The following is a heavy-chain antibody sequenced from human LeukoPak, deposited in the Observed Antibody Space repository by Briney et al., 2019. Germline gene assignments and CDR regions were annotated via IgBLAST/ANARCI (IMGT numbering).Heavy chain of an antibody. CDR2: IYYSGST. D-gene: IGHD3-22*01. J-gene: IGHJ4*02. Sequence: SETLSLTCTVSGGSISSSSYHWGWIRQPPGKGLEWIGSIYYSGSTYYNPSLKSRVTISVDTSKNQFSLKLSSVTAADTAVYYCARDRRNSSGYYYWVKRGYYFDYWGQGTLVTVSS. V-gene: IGHV4-39*07. CDR3: ARDRRNSSGYYYWVKRGYYFDY. CDR1: GGSISSSSYH.